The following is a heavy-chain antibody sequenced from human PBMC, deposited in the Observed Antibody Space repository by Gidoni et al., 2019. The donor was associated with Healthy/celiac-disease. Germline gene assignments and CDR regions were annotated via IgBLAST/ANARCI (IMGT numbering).Heavy chain of an antibody. CDR2: ISGSGGST. CDR3: AKDPPRCSSTSCSPQYYYYGMDV. Sequence: EVQLLESGGGLVQPGGSLRLSCAASGFTFSSYAMSWVPQAPGKGLGWVSAISGSGGSTYYADSVKGRFTISRDNSKNTLYLQMNSLRAEDTAVYYCAKDPPRCSSTSCSPQYYYYGMDVWGQGTTVTVSS. J-gene: IGHJ6*02. CDR1: GFTFSSYA. V-gene: IGHV3-23*01. D-gene: IGHD2-2*01.